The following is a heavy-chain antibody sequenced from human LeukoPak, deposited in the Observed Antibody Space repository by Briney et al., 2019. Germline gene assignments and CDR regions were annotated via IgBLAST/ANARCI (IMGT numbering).Heavy chain of an antibody. V-gene: IGHV1-46*01. CDR1: GYTFTSYY. J-gene: IGHJ3*02. Sequence: ASVKVSCKASGYTFTSYYMRWVRQAPGQGLEWMGIINPSGGSSSYAQKFQGRVTMTRDMSTSTVYMELSSLRSEDTAVYYCARALGVAFDIWGQGTMVTVSS. CDR2: INPSGGSS. CDR3: ARALGVAFDI.